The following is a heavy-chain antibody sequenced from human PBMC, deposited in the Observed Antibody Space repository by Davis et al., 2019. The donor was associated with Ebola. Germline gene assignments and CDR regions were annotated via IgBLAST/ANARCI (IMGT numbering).Heavy chain of an antibody. J-gene: IGHJ4*02. CDR2: VYHTGST. Sequence: ESLKISCEASGFTVSSYYMNWVRQAPGKGLEWIGYVYHTGSTNYNPSFKSRVTMSVDTSKNQVSLKLSSVTVADTAVYYCARGYCPTASCYAGPFDYWGQGTLVTVSS. D-gene: IGHD2-2*01. V-gene: IGHV4-59*02. CDR1: GFTVSSYY. CDR3: ARGYCPTASCYAGPFDY.